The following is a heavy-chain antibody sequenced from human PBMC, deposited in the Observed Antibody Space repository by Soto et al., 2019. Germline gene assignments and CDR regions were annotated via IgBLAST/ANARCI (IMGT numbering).Heavy chain of an antibody. D-gene: IGHD6-19*01. V-gene: IGHV4-4*07. CDR1: GADINTYS. CDR2: IYTSASI. Sequence: VSGADINTYSWTWIRQPAGKGLEWTGRIYTSASINYNPSLKGRVTLSVDTSTNQVSLRLASVTAADTAIYYCARDREAGYNFYYGMDVWGQGTTVTVSS. CDR3: ARDREAGYNFYYGMDV. J-gene: IGHJ6*02.